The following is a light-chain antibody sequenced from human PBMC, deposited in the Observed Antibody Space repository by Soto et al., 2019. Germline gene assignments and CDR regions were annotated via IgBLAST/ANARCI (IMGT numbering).Light chain of an antibody. CDR2: GAS. CDR1: QSVSSSY. Sequence: EIVLTQSPGTLSLSPGERATLSCRASQSVSSSYLAWYQQKPGQAPRLLIYGASNRATGIPARFSGSGSGTDFTLTISSLEPEDFAVYYCQQRSTWPPITFGQGTRLEIK. V-gene: IGKV3D-20*02. CDR3: QQRSTWPPIT. J-gene: IGKJ5*01.